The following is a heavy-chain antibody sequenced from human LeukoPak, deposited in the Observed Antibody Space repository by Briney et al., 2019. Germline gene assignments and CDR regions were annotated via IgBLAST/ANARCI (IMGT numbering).Heavy chain of an antibody. J-gene: IGHJ4*02. CDR2: IIPIFGTA. CDR3: ARDNAPGIDY. Sequence: ASVKVSCKASGGTFSSYAISWVRQAPGQGLEWMGGIIPIFGTANYAQKFQGRVTITADESTSTAYMELSSLRVEDTAVYYCARDNAPGIDYWGQETLVTVSS. V-gene: IGHV1-69*13. CDR1: GGTFSSYA.